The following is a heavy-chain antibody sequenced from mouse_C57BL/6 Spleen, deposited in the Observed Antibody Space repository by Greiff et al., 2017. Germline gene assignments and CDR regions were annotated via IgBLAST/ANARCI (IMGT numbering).Heavy chain of an antibody. Sequence: QVQLQQPGAELVRPGTSVKLSCKASGYTFTSYWMHWVKQRPGQGLEWIGVIDPSDSYTNYNQKFKGKATLTVDTSSSTAYMQLSSLTSEDSAVYYCARSGLRRGMDYWGQGTSVTVSS. J-gene: IGHJ4*01. CDR3: ARSGLRRGMDY. CDR2: IDPSDSYT. CDR1: GYTFTSYW. V-gene: IGHV1-59*01. D-gene: IGHD2-4*01.